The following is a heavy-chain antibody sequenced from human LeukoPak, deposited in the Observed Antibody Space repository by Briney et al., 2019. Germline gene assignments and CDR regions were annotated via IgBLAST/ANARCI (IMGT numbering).Heavy chain of an antibody. CDR1: GFTFSLYA. Sequence: PGRSLRLSCAASGFTFSLYAMHWVRQAPGKGLEWVAVISYDGSHKYYADSVKGRIIISRDNSKNTVSLQMDRLRTEDTAVYYCARVRINDTWWLNDAFGVWGQGTMVTVSS. CDR2: ISYDGSHK. CDR3: ARVRINDTWWLNDAFGV. D-gene: IGHD2-8*02. J-gene: IGHJ3*01. V-gene: IGHV3-30*03.